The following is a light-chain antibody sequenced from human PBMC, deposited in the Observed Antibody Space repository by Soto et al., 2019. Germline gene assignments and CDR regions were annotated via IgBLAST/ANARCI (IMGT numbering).Light chain of an antibody. Sequence: EIVLTQSPATLSLSPGERATLSCRASQSVSSYLAWYQQKPGQAPSLLIYDASNRATGIPARFSGSGSGTDFTLPISSLEPEESAVYYCQQRSNLPFTFGRGTKGDIK. CDR3: QQRSNLPFT. CDR2: DAS. J-gene: IGKJ3*01. CDR1: QSVSSY. V-gene: IGKV3-11*01.